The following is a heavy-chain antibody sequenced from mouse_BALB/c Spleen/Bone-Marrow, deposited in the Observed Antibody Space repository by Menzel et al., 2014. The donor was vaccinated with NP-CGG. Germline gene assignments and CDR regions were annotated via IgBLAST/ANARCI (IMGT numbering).Heavy chain of an antibody. CDR2: ISSGGSDT. J-gene: IGHJ4*01. CDR3: ARRSDLRASMDY. Sequence: DVMLVESGGGLVKPGGSLKLSCTTSGFTFSSYAMSWARQTPEKRLEWVAVISSGGSDTYYPDSVKGRFTVSRDNAKNTLYMQMSRLRSEDTALYYCARRSDLRASMDYWGQGTSVTVSS. CDR1: GFTFSSYA. V-gene: IGHV5-9-1*01. D-gene: IGHD3-1*01.